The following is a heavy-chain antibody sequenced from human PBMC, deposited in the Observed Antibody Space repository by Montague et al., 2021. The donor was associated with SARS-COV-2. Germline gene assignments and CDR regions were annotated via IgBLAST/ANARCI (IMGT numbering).Heavy chain of an antibody. Sequence: SETLSLTCTVSGGSISSSTSNWWGWIRQSPGKGLEWIASMYYNGKTYYNPALKSRVTISVDTSMNQVSLKLSSGTAADTAVDYCARDSTIRFGELLGPYYSYYGMDVWGQGTTVTVSS. CDR2: MYYNGKT. CDR3: ARDSTIRFGELLGPYYSYYGMDV. J-gene: IGHJ6*02. D-gene: IGHD3-10*01. CDR1: GGSISSSTSNW. V-gene: IGHV4-39*07.